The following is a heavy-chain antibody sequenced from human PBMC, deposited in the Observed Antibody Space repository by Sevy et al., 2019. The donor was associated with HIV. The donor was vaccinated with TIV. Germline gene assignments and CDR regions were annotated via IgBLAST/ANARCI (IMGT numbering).Heavy chain of an antibody. Sequence: ASVKVSCKASGGTFSSYAISWVRQAPGQGLEWMGGIIPIFGKANYAQKFQGRVTITADESTRTAYMELSSLRSEDTAVYYCARDGNSSGWFFWGQGTLVTVSS. CDR3: ARDGNSSGWFF. J-gene: IGHJ4*02. D-gene: IGHD6-19*01. CDR1: GGTFSSYA. CDR2: IIPIFGKA. V-gene: IGHV1-69*13.